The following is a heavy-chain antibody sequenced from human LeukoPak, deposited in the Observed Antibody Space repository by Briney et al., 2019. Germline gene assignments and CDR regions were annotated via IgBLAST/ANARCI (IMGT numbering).Heavy chain of an antibody. J-gene: IGHJ4*02. V-gene: IGHV1-18*01. CDR2: ISAYNGNT. CDR1: AYTFTSYG. CDR3: ARTRIVRGVTEIDY. D-gene: IGHD3-10*01. Sequence: ASVKVSCKASAYTFTSYGISWVRQAPGQGLEWMGWISAYNGNTNYAQKLQGRVTMTTDTSTSTAYMELRSLRSDDTAVYYCARTRIVRGVTEIDYWGQGTLVTVSS.